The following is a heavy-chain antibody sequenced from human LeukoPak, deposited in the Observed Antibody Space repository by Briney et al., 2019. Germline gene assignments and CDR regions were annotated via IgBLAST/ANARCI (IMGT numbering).Heavy chain of an antibody. V-gene: IGHV3-30*04. CDR2: ISYDGSNK. Sequence: GGSLRLSCAASGFTFSTYAMHWVRQAPGKGLEWVADISYDGSNKYYADSVKGRFTISRDNSKNTLHLQMSSLRGEDTAVYYCARWGGQYDFWSGYYSFDYWGQGTPVTVSS. CDR3: ARWGGQYDFWSGYYSFDY. D-gene: IGHD3-3*01. J-gene: IGHJ4*02. CDR1: GFTFSTYA.